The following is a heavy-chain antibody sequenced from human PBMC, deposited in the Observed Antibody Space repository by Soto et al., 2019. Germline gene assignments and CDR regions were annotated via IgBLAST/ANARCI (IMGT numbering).Heavy chain of an antibody. V-gene: IGHV3-74*01. CDR2: ISTDGTAA. J-gene: IGHJ4*02. CDR1: GFIFISNW. CDR3: ARDGEGF. Sequence: WGSLRLSCAASGFIFISNWIHWVRRVPGRGLVWVSRISTDGTAADYVDSVKGRFTVSRDNAKNTLYLQMNSLRVEDTAVYYCARDGEGFWGQGTLVTVSS. D-gene: IGHD2-21*01.